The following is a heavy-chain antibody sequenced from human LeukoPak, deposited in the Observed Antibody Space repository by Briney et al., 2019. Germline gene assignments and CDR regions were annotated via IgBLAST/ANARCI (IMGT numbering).Heavy chain of an antibody. CDR3: ASAKCSSTSCPFGY. V-gene: IGHV3-7*03. D-gene: IGHD2-2*01. Sequence: GGSLRLSCAASGFTFSSFWMSWVRQAPGKGLEWVANIKQDGSEKHYVDSVKGRFTISRDNAKNSLYLQMNSLRAEDTALYHCASAKCSSTSCPFGYWGQGTLVTVSS. CDR1: GFTFSSFW. CDR2: IKQDGSEK. J-gene: IGHJ4*02.